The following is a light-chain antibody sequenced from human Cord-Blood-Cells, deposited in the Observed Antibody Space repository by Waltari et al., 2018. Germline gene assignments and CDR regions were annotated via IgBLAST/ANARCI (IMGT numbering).Light chain of an antibody. Sequence: QSAMPQPASVSGSPGQSLTIPCTGTSSDVGGYTYVSWYQQHPGKAPKLMIYDVSNRPSGVSNRFSGSKSGNTASLTISGLQAEDEADYYCSSYTSSSTWVFGGGTKLTVL. J-gene: IGLJ3*02. CDR3: SSYTSSSTWV. V-gene: IGLV2-14*01. CDR2: DVS. CDR1: SSDVGGYTY.